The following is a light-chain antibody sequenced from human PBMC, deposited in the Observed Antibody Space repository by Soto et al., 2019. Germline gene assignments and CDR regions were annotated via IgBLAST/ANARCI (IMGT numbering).Light chain of an antibody. Sequence: QSALTQPASVSGSPGQSITTSCTGSNNDVGGYNYVSWYQQHPGKVPKLLIYHVTNRPSGISDRFSGSKSGNTASLTISGLQPEDEADYYCSSFTSVHTGVFGGGTKVTVL. CDR3: SSFTSVHTGV. CDR2: HVT. J-gene: IGLJ3*02. CDR1: NNDVGGYNY. V-gene: IGLV2-14*01.